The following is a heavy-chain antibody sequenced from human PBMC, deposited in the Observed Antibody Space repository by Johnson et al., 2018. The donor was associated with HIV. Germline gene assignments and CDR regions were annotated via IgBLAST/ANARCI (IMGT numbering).Heavy chain of an antibody. V-gene: IGHV3-15*01. D-gene: IGHD3-16*01. J-gene: IGHJ3*02. CDR1: GFTFSSYW. CDR3: TTDQGGRKYGGKYHI. Sequence: VQLVESGGGLVQPGGSLRLSCAASGFTFSSYWMNWVRQAPGKGLEWVGRIYSETDGGTTDYAAPVKGRFTISRDDSKNTLYLQMNSLKIDDTAVYYCTTDQGGRKYGGKYHIWGQGTMVIVSS. CDR2: IYSETDGGTT.